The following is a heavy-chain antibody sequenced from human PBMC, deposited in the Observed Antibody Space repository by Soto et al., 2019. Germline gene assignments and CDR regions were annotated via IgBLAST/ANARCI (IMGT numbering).Heavy chain of an antibody. V-gene: IGHV4-39*01. D-gene: IGHD3-3*01. CDR1: GGSISSSSYY. CDR2: IYYSGST. Sequence: SETLSLTCTVSGGSISSSSYYWGWIRQPPGKGLEWIGSIYYSGSTYYNPSLKSRVTISVDTSKNQFSLKLSSVTAADTAVYYCASHTYYDFWSGYLDYWGQGTLVTVSS. J-gene: IGHJ4*02. CDR3: ASHTYYDFWSGYLDY.